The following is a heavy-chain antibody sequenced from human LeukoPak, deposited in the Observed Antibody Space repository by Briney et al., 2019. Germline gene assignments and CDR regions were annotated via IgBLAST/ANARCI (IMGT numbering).Heavy chain of an antibody. Sequence: SETLSLTCTVSGGSISSSSYYWGWIRQTPGKGLEWIGSIYYSGNTYFNPSLKSRFTISVDTSKNQFSLKLSSVTAADTAVYYRARLTSSSYYGSEYYYYYYMDVWGKGTTVTVSS. CDR2: IYYSGNT. D-gene: IGHD3-10*01. CDR3: ARLTSSSYYGSEYYYYYYMDV. V-gene: IGHV4-39*01. J-gene: IGHJ6*03. CDR1: GGSISSSSYY.